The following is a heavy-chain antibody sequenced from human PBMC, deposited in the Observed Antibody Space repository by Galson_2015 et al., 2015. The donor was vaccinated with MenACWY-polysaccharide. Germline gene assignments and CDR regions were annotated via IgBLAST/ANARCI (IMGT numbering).Heavy chain of an antibody. CDR2: VYRDGTT. CDR1: GLTVSCTF. V-gene: IGHV3-53*01. CDR3: AGGYFRFED. Sequence: SLRLSCAASGLTVSCTFMSWVRQAPGKGLEWVSVVYRDGTTYHADSVKGRFTISRDNSKNTLHLQMNSLRVEDTAVYYCAGGYFRFEDWGQGTLVTVSS. J-gene: IGHJ4*02. D-gene: IGHD3-22*01.